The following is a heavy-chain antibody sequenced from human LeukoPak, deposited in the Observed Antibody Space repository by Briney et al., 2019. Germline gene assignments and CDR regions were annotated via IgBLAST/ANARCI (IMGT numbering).Heavy chain of an antibody. CDR3: ARGTWDC. J-gene: IGHJ4*02. Sequence: GGSLRLSCAASGFTFSSFAMSWVRQAPGKGLEWVSVIYSDGSTFYADSVKGRFTISRDNAKNTLYLQMMSLRAEDTAVYYCARGTWDCWGQGTLVTVSS. CDR1: GFTFSSFA. CDR2: IYSDGST. V-gene: IGHV3-53*01.